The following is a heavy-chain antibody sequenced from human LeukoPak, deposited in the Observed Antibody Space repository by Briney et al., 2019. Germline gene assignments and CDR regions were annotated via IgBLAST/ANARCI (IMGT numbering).Heavy chain of an antibody. V-gene: IGHV3-66*01. CDR3: ARSHRPGSYYYYYMDV. CDR2: IYSGGST. Sequence: GGSLRLSCAASGFTVSSNYMSWVRQAPGKGLEWVSVIYSGGSTYYADSVKGRFTISRDNSKNTLYLQMNSLRAEDTAVYYCARSHRPGSYYYYYMDVWGKGTTVTISS. J-gene: IGHJ6*03. CDR1: GFTVSSNY.